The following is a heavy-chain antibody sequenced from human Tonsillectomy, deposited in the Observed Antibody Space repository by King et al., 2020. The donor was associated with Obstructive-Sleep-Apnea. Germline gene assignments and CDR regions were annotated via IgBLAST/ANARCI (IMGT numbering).Heavy chain of an antibody. Sequence: QLVQSGAEVKKPGESLRISCKGSGYSFTSYWISWVRQMPGKGLEWMGRIDPSDSYTNYRPSFHGHVTISADKSISTAYLQWSSLRASDTAMYYCASTQVGTTPSYFDYWGQGTLVTVSS. V-gene: IGHV5-10-1*01. CDR3: ASTQVGTTPSYFDY. J-gene: IGHJ4*02. D-gene: IGHD1-26*01. CDR1: GYSFTSYW. CDR2: IDPSDSYT.